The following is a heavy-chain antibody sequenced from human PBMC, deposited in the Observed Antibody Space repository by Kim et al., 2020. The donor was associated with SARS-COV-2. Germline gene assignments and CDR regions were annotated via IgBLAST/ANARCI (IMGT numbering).Heavy chain of an antibody. Sequence: GGSLRLSCAASGFTFSSYDMSWVRQAPGKGLQWASVISAAGDIKHYADSVKGRFAISRDNSKNTLYLQINSLRADDMAIYYCATSPWTRGYYFANWGQGALVTVSS. D-gene: IGHD3-16*01. CDR1: GFTFSSYD. V-gene: IGHV3-23*01. CDR2: ISAAGDIK. J-gene: IGHJ4*02. CDR3: ATSPWTRGYYFAN.